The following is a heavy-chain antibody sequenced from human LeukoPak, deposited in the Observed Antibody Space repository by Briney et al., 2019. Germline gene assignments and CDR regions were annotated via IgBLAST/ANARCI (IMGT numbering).Heavy chain of an antibody. J-gene: IGHJ4*02. CDR3: ARENADTSGYYDY. V-gene: IGHV3-53*01. CDR1: GFTVSSNY. CDR2: IYSDGST. Sequence: GGSLRLSCAASGFTVSSNYMSWVRQAPGKGLEWVSVIYSDGSTYYADSVKGRFTISRDKSKNTLYLQMNSLRAEDTAVYYCARENADTSGYYDYWGQGTLVTVSS. D-gene: IGHD3-22*01.